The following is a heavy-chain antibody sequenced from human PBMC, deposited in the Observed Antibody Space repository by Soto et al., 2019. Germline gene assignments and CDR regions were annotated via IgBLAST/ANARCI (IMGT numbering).Heavy chain of an antibody. CDR3: AKEGGIRMIVVVLYYFDY. D-gene: IGHD3-22*01. V-gene: IGHV3-23*01. CDR1: GFTFSSYA. CDR2: ISGSGGST. Sequence: EVQLLESGGGLVQPGGSLRLSCAASGFTFSSYAMSWVRQAPGKGLEWVSAISGSGGSTYYADSVKGRFTISRDNSKNTLYLQMNSLRAEDTAVYYCAKEGGIRMIVVVLYYFDYWGQGTLVTVSS. J-gene: IGHJ4*02.